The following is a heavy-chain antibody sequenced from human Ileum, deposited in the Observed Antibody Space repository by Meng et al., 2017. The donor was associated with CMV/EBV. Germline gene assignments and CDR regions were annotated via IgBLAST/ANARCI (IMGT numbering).Heavy chain of an antibody. J-gene: IGHJ5*02. CDR1: CANDW. CDR2: INPADAGI. CDR3: ARRLSGGSSPSSWDWFDP. D-gene: IGHD6-6*01. V-gene: IGHV5-51*01. Sequence: CANDWSAWVRQQRRKGVEWMAIINPADAGIRYGPSFQGQITITADKSISTTYLQWSSLKDSDTTIYYCARRLSGGSSPSSWDWFDPWGQGTLVTVSS.